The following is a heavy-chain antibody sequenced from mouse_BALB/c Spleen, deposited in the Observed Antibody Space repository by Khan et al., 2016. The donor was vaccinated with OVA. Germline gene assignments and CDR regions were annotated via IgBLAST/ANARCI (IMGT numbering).Heavy chain of an antibody. CDR1: GYTFTNYG. V-gene: IGHV9-3-1*01. CDR3: AIGGYWYFDV. D-gene: IGHD1-1*02. Sequence: QIQLVQSGPELKKPGETVKISCKASGYTFTNYGMNWVKQTPGKDLKWMGWINTYTGEPTSADDFKGRFAFSLYTSASTAYLQINNLKNEDTATYFCAIGGYWYFDVWGAGTTVTVSS. CDR2: INTYTGEP. J-gene: IGHJ1*01.